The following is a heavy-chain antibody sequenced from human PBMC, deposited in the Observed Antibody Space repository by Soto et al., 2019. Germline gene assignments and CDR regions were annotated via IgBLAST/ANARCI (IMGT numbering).Heavy chain of an antibody. D-gene: IGHD3-3*01. CDR2: IYYSVST. V-gene: IGHV4-61*01. Sequence: SETLSLTCTVSGGSVSSGSYYWSWILQPPGNGLEWIGYIYYSVSTNYNPSLKSRVTISVDTSKNQFSLKLSSVTAADTAVYYCARAEDFWSGYSEYYFDYWGQGTLVTVSS. CDR3: ARAEDFWSGYSEYYFDY. J-gene: IGHJ4*02. CDR1: GGSVSSGSYY.